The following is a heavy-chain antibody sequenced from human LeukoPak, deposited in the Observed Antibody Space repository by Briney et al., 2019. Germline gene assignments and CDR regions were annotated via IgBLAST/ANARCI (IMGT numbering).Heavy chain of an antibody. CDR1: GFIFGRDS. D-gene: IGHD2-2*01. CDR2: ISRDSDIR. V-gene: IGHV3-48*04. Sequence: GGSLRLSCAASGFIFGRDSMNWVRQAPGRGLEWISYISRDSDIRYYADSVKGRFTISRDNAKNSLYLQMNSLRAEDTAVYYCARDECSSTSCYGIWGQGTLVTVSS. CDR3: ARDECSSTSCYGI. J-gene: IGHJ4*02.